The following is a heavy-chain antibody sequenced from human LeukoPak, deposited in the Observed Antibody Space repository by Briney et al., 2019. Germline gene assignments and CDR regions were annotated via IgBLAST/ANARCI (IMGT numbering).Heavy chain of an antibody. CDR1: GFTFSSYA. J-gene: IGHJ4*02. CDR2: ISGSGGST. Sequence: PGGSLRLSCAASGFTFSSYAMSWVRQAPGKGLEWVSAISGSGGSTYYADSVKGRFTISRDNSKNTLYLQMNSLRAEDTAVYYCAKDLGSTSCYYLDHWGQGTLVTVSS. V-gene: IGHV3-23*01. CDR3: AKDLGSTSCYYLDH. D-gene: IGHD2-2*01.